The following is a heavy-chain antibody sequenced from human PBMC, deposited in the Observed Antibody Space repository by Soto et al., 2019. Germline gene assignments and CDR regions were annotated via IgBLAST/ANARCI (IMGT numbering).Heavy chain of an antibody. J-gene: IGHJ4*02. D-gene: IGHD2-2*01. CDR1: GGSISSSNW. CDR3: ARVGEDIVLVPAASDLYFDY. CDR2: IYHSGST. Sequence: PSETLSLTCAFSGGSISSSNWWIWVRQPPGKGLEWIGEIYHSGSTNYNPSLKSRVTISVDKSKNQFSLKLSSVTAADTAVYYCARVGEDIVLVPAASDLYFDYWGQGTLVTVSS. V-gene: IGHV4-4*02.